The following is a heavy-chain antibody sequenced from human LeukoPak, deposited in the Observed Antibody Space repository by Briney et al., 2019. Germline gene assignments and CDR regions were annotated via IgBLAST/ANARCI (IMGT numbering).Heavy chain of an antibody. J-gene: IGHJ4*02. CDR3: ARVRGSYYLDY. D-gene: IGHD1-26*01. CDR2: ISSSINTI. CDR1: GFTFSSYS. V-gene: IGHV3-48*01. Sequence: GGSLRLSCAASGFTFSSYSMNWVRQAPGKGLEWVSYISSSINTIYYADSVRGRFTISRDNAKNSLYLQMNSLRAEDTAVYYCARVRGSYYLDYWGQGTLVTVSS.